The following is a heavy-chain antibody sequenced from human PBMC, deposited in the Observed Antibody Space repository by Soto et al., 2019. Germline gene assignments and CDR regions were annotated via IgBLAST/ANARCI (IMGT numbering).Heavy chain of an antibody. CDR3: AGGPGVARNY. Sequence: HLQLQESGSGLVKPSQTLSLTRAVSGGSISSGGYSWSWIRQPPGKGLEWIGYIYHSGSTYYNPSLKRRVTISVDRSKNQFSLKLSSVTAADTAVYYCAGGPGVARNYWGQGTLVTVPS. CDR2: IYHSGST. D-gene: IGHD5-12*01. J-gene: IGHJ4*02. V-gene: IGHV4-30-2*01. CDR1: GGSISSGGYS.